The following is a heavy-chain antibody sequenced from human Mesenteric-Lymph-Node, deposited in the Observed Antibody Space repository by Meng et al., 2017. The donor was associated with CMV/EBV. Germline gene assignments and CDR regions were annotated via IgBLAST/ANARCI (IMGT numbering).Heavy chain of an antibody. CDR3: ARAGDIVVVPAAPFYGMDV. D-gene: IGHD2-2*01. V-gene: IGHV3-74*01. J-gene: IGHJ6*02. CDR2: INSDGSST. CDR1: GFTFSSYW. Sequence: ETLSLTCAASGFTFSSYWMHWVRQAPGKGLVWVSRINSDGSSTSYADSVKGRFTISRDNAKNTLYLQMNSLRAEDTAVYYCARAGDIVVVPAAPFYGMDVWGQGTTVTVSS.